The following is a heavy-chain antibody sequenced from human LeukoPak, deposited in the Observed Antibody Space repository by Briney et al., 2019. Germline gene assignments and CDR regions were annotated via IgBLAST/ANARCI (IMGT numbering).Heavy chain of an antibody. CDR1: GGTFSSYA. D-gene: IGHD3-16*01. CDR2: IIPIFGTA. Sequence: SVKVSCKASGGTFSSYAISWVRQAPGQGLEWMGGIIPIFGTANYAQKFQGRVTITADESTSTAYMELSSLRSEDTAVYYCTRGFGYRGTFDYWGQGTLVTVSS. J-gene: IGHJ4*02. CDR3: TRGFGYRGTFDY. V-gene: IGHV1-69*13.